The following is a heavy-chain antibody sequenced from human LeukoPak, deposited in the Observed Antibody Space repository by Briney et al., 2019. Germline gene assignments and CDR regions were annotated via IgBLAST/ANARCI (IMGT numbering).Heavy chain of an antibody. V-gene: IGHV3-23*01. CDR3: TSSGWYSEYYFDY. CDR1: GFTFSSYA. J-gene: IGHJ4*02. CDR2: ISGSGGST. Sequence: GGSLRLXCAASGFTFSSYAMSWVRQAPGKGLEWVSAISGSGGSTYYADSVKGRFTISRDNSKNTLYLQMNSLRAEDTAVYYCTSSGWYSEYYFDYWGQGNLVTVSS. D-gene: IGHD6-19*01.